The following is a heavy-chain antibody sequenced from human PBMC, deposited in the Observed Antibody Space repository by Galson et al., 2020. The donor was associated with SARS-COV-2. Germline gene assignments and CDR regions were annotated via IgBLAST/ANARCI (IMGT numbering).Heavy chain of an antibody. J-gene: IGHJ6*02. V-gene: IGHV4-61*02. Sequence: SQTLSLTCTVSGASIRSGRHHWSWLRQPAGTGLESIGRIYTSGNTNYNPSLKSRVTISLDTYKNQFSLRLRSVTAADTAVYYCARGEFLEFYYYGMDVWGQGTTVTVSS. CDR2: IYTSGNT. D-gene: IGHD3-3*01. CDR1: GASIRSGRHH. CDR3: ARGEFLEFYYYGMDV.